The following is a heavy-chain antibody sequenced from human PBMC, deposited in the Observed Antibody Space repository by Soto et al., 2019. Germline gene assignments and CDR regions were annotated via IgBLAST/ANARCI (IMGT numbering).Heavy chain of an antibody. V-gene: IGHV1-18*01. CDR1: GYSFTSYG. CDR3: ARVHYPTVVPAAIPFDY. CDR2: ISAYNGNT. Sequence: QVQLVQSGAEVKKPGASVKVSCKASGYSFTSYGISWMRQAPGQGLEWMGWISAYNGNTNYAQKLQGRVTMTTDTSTSTAYMELRSLRSDDTAVYYCARVHYPTVVPAAIPFDYWGQGTLVTVSS. J-gene: IGHJ4*02. D-gene: IGHD2-2*01.